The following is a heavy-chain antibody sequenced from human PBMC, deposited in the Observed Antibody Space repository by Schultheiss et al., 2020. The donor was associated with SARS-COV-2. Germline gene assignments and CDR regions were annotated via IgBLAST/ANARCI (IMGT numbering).Heavy chain of an antibody. D-gene: IGHD3-10*01. V-gene: IGHV1-18*01. J-gene: IGHJ6*02. CDR3: ARLVLDMRDDLGWGKYSLGYGMDV. CDR2: ISVNKGNT. CDR1: GGTFSSYA. Sequence: ASVKVSCKASGGTFSSYAISWVRQAPGQGLEWMGSISVNKGNTNYAQKFQGRVTLTTDTSTSTADMELRSLRSDDTAVYYCARLVLDMRDDLGWGKYSLGYGMDVWGQGTTVTVSS.